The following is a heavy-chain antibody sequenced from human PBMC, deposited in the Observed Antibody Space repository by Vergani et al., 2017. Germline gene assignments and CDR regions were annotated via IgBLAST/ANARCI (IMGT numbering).Heavy chain of an antibody. CDR1: GYTFSSYY. CDR2: INPSGGST. V-gene: IGHV1-46*03. CDR3: ATSRIVVVPAAMGAGKDY. Sequence: QVQLVQSGAEVKKPGASVKVSCKASGYTFSSYYMHWVRQAPGQGLEWMGIINPSGGSTSYAQKFQGRVTMTRDTSTSTVYMELSSLRSEDTAVYYCATSRIVVVPAAMGAGKDYWGQGTLVTVSS. J-gene: IGHJ4*02. D-gene: IGHD2-2*01.